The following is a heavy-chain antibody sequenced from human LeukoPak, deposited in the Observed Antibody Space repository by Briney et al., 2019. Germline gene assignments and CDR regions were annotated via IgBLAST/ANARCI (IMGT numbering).Heavy chain of an antibody. D-gene: IGHD4-23*01. CDR1: GGSFSGYY. Sequence: SETLSLTCAVYGGSFSGYYWSWIRQPPGKGLEWIGEINHSGSTNYNPSLKSRVTISVDTSKNQFSLKLSSVTAADTAVYYCARGDYGANSGLDYWGQGTLVTVSS. J-gene: IGHJ4*02. V-gene: IGHV4-34*01. CDR2: INHSGST. CDR3: ARGDYGANSGLDY.